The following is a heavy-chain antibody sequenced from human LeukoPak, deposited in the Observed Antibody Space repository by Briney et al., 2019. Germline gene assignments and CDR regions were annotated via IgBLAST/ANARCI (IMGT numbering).Heavy chain of an antibody. CDR1: GFTFSSYG. Sequence: GGSLRLSCAASGFTFSSYGMHWVRQAPGKGLEWVAVISYDGSNKYYADSVKGRFTISRDNSKNTLYLQMNSLRAEDTAVYYCAKVPQYYYDSSGYLAYWGQGTLVTVSS. V-gene: IGHV3-30*18. J-gene: IGHJ4*02. CDR2: ISYDGSNK. CDR3: AKVPQYYYDSSGYLAY. D-gene: IGHD3-22*01.